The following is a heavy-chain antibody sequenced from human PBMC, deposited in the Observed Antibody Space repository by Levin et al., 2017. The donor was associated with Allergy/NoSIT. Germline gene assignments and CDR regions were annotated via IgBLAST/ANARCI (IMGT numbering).Heavy chain of an antibody. CDR1: GGFISSSSYY. V-gene: IGHV4-39*01. J-gene: IGHJ4*01. CDR2: FYYGGST. D-gene: IGHD5-12*01. CDR3: ARHGLVAVFDFEL. Sequence: SQTLSLTCTVSGGFISSSSYYWGWIRQPHGTGLEWIGSFYYGGSTYYNPSLKSRVTISVDTSKNQFSLNLTSVTAADTAVYYCARHGLVAVFDFELWGQGALVTVSS.